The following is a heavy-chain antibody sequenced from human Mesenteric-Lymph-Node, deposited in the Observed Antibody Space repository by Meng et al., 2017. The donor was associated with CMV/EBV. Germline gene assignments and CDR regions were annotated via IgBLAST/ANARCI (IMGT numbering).Heavy chain of an antibody. CDR1: GFTFSNYW. CDR3: ARDPFIKAFDI. Sequence: GESLKISCAASGFTFSNYWMTWLRQAPGRGLELVAHIKEDGSEIYFVGSVKGRFTISRDNAKNSLYLQMNSLRAEDTAVYYCARDPFIKAFDIWGQGTMVTVSS. CDR2: IKEDGSEI. V-gene: IGHV3-7*01. J-gene: IGHJ3*02.